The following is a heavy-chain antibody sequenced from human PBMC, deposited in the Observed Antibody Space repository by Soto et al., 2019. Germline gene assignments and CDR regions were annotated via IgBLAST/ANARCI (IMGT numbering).Heavy chain of an antibody. D-gene: IGHD1-26*01. V-gene: IGHV3-30*18. CDR3: TKDLDGSYFDY. J-gene: IGHJ4*02. CDR2: MSYDGSNT. CDR1: GFTFSSYG. Sequence: QVHLVESGGGVVQPGRSLRLSCAASGFTFSSYGMHWVRQAPGKGLEWVAAMSYDGSNTYYGDSVKGRFTISRDTSKNTRYLQMNSLRVEDTAVYFCTKDLDGSYFDYWGQGALVTVSS.